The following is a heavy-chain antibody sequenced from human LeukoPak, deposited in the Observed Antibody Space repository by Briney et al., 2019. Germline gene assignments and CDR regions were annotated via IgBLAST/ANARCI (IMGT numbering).Heavy chain of an antibody. CDR3: ARLTGYCSSTSCYTPYYYYGMDV. CDR2: IYYSGST. J-gene: IGHJ6*02. V-gene: IGHV4-59*12. Sequence: SETLSLTCTVSGGSISSYYWSWVRQPPGKGLEWIGDIYYSGSTNYNPSLKSRVTISVDTSKNQFSLKLSSVTAADTAVYYCARLTGYCSSTSCYTPYYYYGMDVWGQGTTVTVSS. D-gene: IGHD2-2*02. CDR1: GGSISSYY.